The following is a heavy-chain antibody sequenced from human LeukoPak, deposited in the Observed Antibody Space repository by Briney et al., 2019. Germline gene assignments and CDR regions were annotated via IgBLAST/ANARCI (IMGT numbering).Heavy chain of an antibody. J-gene: IGHJ4*02. CDR2: ISSSSSYI. D-gene: IGHD3-3*01. CDR3: ARDPIFGVVTYLDY. V-gene: IGHV3-21*01. Sequence: GGSLRLSCAASGFTFSSYSMNWVRQAPGKGLEWVSSISSSSSYIYYADSVKGRFTIPRDNAKNSLYLQMNSLRAEDTAVYYCARDPIFGVVTYLDYWGQGTLVTVSS. CDR1: GFTFSSYS.